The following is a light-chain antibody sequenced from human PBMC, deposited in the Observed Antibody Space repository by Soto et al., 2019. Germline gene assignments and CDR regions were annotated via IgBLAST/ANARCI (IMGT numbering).Light chain of an antibody. Sequence: EIVMTQSPATLSVSPGDTATLSCRASRSVSTYLAWYQQKPGQAPRLLIHGASTRATGIPARLSGSGSGTEFTLTISSLQSEDFAVYYCQQYNNWPPITFGQGTRLEI. CDR3: QQYNNWPPIT. CDR1: RSVSTY. J-gene: IGKJ5*01. CDR2: GAS. V-gene: IGKV3-15*01.